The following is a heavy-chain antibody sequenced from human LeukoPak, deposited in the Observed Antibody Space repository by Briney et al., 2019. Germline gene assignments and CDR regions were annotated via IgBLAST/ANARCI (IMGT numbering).Heavy chain of an antibody. V-gene: IGHV3-7*01. J-gene: IGHJ4*02. D-gene: IGHD3-10*01. CDR1: GFTFSSYW. CDR3: ARDPPRGRFPDY. CDR2: IKQDGSEK. Sequence: QPGGSLRLSCAASGFTFSSYWMSWVRQAPGKGLEWVANIKQDGSEKYYVDSVRGRFTISRDSTKNSLYLQMNSLRAEDTAVYYCARDPPRGRFPDYWGQGTLVTVSS.